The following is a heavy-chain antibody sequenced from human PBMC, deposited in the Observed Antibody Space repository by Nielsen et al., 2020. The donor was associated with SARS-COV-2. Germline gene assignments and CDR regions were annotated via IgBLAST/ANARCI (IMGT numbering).Heavy chain of an antibody. V-gene: IGHV4-31*03. Sequence: SETLSLTCTVSGGSISSSGYYWSWIRHHPGKGLEWIGYIYFSGRTCYNPSLKSRVTISVDTSKNQFSLSLRSVTAADTAVYYCARESSGYDHYNYGMDVWGQGTTVTVSS. D-gene: IGHD5-12*01. CDR2: IYFSGRT. CDR1: GGSISSSGYY. J-gene: IGHJ6*02. CDR3: ARESSGYDHYNYGMDV.